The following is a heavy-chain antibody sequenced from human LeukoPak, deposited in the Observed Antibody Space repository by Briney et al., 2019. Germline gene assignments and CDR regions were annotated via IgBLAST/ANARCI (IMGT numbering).Heavy chain of an antibody. D-gene: IGHD2-15*01. Sequence: GASVSVSCKASGYTFTGYYMHWVRQAPGQGLEWMGRINPNSGGTNYAQKFQGRVTMTRDTSISTAYMELSRLRSDDTAVYYCARGRYCSGGSCYSAAPNPRRRDRNYYYYGMDVWGQGTTVTVSS. V-gene: IGHV1-2*06. CDR1: GYTFTGYY. J-gene: IGHJ6*02. CDR2: INPNSGGT. CDR3: ARGRYCSGGSCYSAAPNPRRRDRNYYYYGMDV.